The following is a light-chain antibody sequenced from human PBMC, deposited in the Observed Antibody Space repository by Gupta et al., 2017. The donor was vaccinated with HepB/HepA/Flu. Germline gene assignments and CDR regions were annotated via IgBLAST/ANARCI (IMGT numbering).Light chain of an antibody. CDR3: QQYFTTPRT. CDR2: WAS. Sequence: DIVMTQSPDYLAVSLGERATINCRSSQSVLYNSNGKNYLAWYQQKPGQPPRLLISWASTRESGVPDRFDGSGSGTDFTLTISSLLAEDVAVYYCQQYFTTPRTFGQGTKVEIK. V-gene: IGKV4-1*01. CDR1: QSVLYNSNGKNY. J-gene: IGKJ1*01.